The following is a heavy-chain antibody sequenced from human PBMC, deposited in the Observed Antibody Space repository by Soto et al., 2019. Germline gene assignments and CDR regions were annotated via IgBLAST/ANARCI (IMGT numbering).Heavy chain of an antibody. CDR3: AREYNGSGLDY. Sequence: PGGSLRLSCAASGFTFSSYATHWVRQAPGKGLEWVAVISYDGSNKYYADSVKGRFTISRDNSKNTLYLQMNSLRAEDTAVYYCAREYNGSGLDYWGQGTLVTVSS. V-gene: IGHV3-30-3*01. CDR1: GFTFSSYA. CDR2: ISYDGSNK. D-gene: IGHD3-10*01. J-gene: IGHJ4*02.